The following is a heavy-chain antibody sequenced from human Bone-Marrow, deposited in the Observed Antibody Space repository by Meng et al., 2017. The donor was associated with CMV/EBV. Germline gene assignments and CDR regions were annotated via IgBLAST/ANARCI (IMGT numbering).Heavy chain of an antibody. J-gene: IGHJ6*02. CDR1: GFTFSRYW. D-gene: IGHD3-10*01. CDR3: ALGYGMDV. CDR2: INTDGSST. V-gene: IGHV3-74*01. Sequence: GGSLRLSCAASGFTFSRYWMHWVRQAPGKGLVWVSSINTDGSSTTYADSVKGRFTISRDNSKNTLYLQRNSLRAEDTAVYYCALGYGMDVWGQGTTVTVSS.